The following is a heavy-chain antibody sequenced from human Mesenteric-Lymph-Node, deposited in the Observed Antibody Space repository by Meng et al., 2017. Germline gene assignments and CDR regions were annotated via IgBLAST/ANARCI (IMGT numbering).Heavy chain of an antibody. CDR3: GKESSGDILTGYYI. J-gene: IGHJ3*02. CDR1: GFTFSSFA. CDR2: ISGSGGIT. Sequence: EGRVGASGGGLEQPGGSLRLSCAATGFTFSSFAMSWVRQAPGKGLEWVSTISGSGGITYYADSVKGRLTISRDNAKTTLYLQMNSLRAEDTAVYFCGKESSGDILTGYYIWGQGTMVTVSS. D-gene: IGHD3-9*01. V-gene: IGHV3-23*04.